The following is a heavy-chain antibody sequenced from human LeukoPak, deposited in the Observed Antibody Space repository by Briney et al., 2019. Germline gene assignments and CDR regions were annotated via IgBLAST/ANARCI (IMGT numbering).Heavy chain of an antibody. CDR2: IDKSGST. CDR3: ARHYYGDVYYFDF. D-gene: IGHD3-16*01. CDR1: GDSVSNYY. V-gene: IGHV4-59*02. J-gene: IGHJ4*02. Sequence: SETLSLTCTVSGDSVSNYYWSWIRLPPGKGLEWIGYIDKSGSTNYNPSLKSRVTISVDTSKNQLSPKLNSMTAADTAVYYCARHYYGDVYYFDFWGQGTLVTVSS.